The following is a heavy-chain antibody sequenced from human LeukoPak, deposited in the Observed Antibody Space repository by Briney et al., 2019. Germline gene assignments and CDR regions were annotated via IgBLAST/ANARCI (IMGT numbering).Heavy chain of an antibody. V-gene: IGHV3-11*04. CDR2: ITSSATT. CDR3: ARGRRRIAAAGATPPAPYFDY. D-gene: IGHD6-13*01. Sequence: GGSLRLSCAASGFTFSDYYMTWIRQAPGKGLEWVSYITSSATTYYADSVKGRFTISRDNAKTSLYLQMNSLRAEDTAVYYCARGRRRIAAAGATPPAPYFDYWGQGTLVTVSS. J-gene: IGHJ4*02. CDR1: GFTFSDYY.